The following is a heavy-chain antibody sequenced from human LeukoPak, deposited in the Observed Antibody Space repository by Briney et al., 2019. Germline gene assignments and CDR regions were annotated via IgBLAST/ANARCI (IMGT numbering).Heavy chain of an antibody. V-gene: IGHV1-58*02. CDR3: ARVGLDIVVVPADSNDAFDI. CDR1: GFTFTSSA. D-gene: IGHD2-2*01. Sequence: SVKVSCKASGFTFTSSAMQWVRQARGQRLEWIGWIVVGSGNTNYAQKFQGRVTMTRDTSISTAYMELSRLRSDDTAVYYCARVGLDIVVVPADSNDAFDIWGQGTMVTVSS. CDR2: IVVGSGNT. J-gene: IGHJ3*02.